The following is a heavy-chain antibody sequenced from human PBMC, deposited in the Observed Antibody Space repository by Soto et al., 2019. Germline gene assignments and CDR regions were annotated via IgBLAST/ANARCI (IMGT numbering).Heavy chain of an antibody. J-gene: IGHJ4*02. CDR3: ARDNWHSD. CDR1: GFTFNIYW. CDR2: IDNDGSAT. Sequence: GGSLRLSCVASGFTFNIYWMHWVRQAPGKGLEWVSRIDNDGSATTYADSVKGRFTISRDNAKNTLFLQMNTLRVDDTAVYYCARDNWHSDWGQGTLVTVSS. V-gene: IGHV3-74*01. D-gene: IGHD1-7*01.